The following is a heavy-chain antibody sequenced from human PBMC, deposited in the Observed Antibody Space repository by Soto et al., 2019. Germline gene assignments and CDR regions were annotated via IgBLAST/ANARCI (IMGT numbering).Heavy chain of an antibody. J-gene: IGHJ4*02. CDR3: ARGLFVVRGVSFDT. Sequence: EVQLVETGGGLIQPGGSVRLSCVASGLSVSGSYMNWVRQAPGEGLEWVSVMYSGGSRYYADSLKGRFTISRDDSKNIVYLQMNDLEVGDTAVSYCARGLFVVRGVSFDTWGQGTLVRVSS. CDR2: MYSGGSR. V-gene: IGHV3-53*02. CDR1: GLSVSGSY. D-gene: IGHD3-10*01.